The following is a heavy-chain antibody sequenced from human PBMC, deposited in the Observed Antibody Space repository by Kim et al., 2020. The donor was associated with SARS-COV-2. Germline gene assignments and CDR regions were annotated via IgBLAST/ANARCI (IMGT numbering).Heavy chain of an antibody. V-gene: IGHV3-7*01. CDR2: ISHGGGTT. CDR3: VRDGVSTNCSLDC. J-gene: IGHJ4*02. Sequence: GGSLRLSCTVSGFNFRSYYMAWVRQAPGKGLEWVADISHGGGTTKYLDSVEGRFTISRDDAKNSLYLEMNSLRVEDTAVYYCVRDGVSTNCSLDCWGQGT. CDR1: GFNFRSYY. D-gene: IGHD2-8*01.